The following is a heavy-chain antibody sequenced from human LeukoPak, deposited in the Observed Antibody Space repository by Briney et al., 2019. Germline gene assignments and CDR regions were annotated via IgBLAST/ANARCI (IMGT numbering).Heavy chain of an antibody. V-gene: IGHV3-48*02. CDR3: ARRYCSGGSCYLDY. CDR2: ISSSPSTI. Sequence: GGSLRLSCAASGFTFSTYSMNWVRQAPGEGLEWVSYISSSPSTIYYADSVKGRFTISRDNAKNSLYLQMNSLRDEDTAVYYCARRYCSGGSCYLDYWGQGTLVTVSS. J-gene: IGHJ4*02. CDR1: GFTFSTYS. D-gene: IGHD2-15*01.